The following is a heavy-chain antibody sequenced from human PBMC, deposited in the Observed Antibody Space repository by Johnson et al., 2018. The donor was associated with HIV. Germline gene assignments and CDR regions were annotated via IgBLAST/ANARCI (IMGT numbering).Heavy chain of an antibody. CDR3: AKDREYDYDSAAFDI. Sequence: VQLVESGGGVVRPGGSLKLSVAASGLTFNIYPLPGFPQAPGRGLEWFLVFIWMGVGPGFADSLKGRLPISRDNANNSLYLQMNSLRGEDTALYYCAKDREYDYDSAAFDIWGQGTMVTVSS. V-gene: IGHV3-20*03. CDR2: FIWMGVGP. J-gene: IGHJ3*02. D-gene: IGHD3-22*01. CDR1: GLTFNIYP.